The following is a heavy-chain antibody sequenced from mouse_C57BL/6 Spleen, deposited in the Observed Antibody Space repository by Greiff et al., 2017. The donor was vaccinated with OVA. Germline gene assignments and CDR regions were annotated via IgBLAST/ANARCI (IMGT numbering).Heavy chain of an antibody. J-gene: IGHJ4*01. CDR2: IYPRSGNT. V-gene: IGHV1-81*01. Sequence: QVQLQQSGAELARPGASVKLSCKASGYTFTSYGISWVKQRTGQGLEWIGEIYPRSGNTYYNEKFKGKATLTADKSSSTAYMELRSLTSEDSAVYFCARHPDYYGSSPGAMDYWGQGTSVTVSS. D-gene: IGHD1-1*01. CDR1: GYTFTSYG. CDR3: ARHPDYYGSSPGAMDY.